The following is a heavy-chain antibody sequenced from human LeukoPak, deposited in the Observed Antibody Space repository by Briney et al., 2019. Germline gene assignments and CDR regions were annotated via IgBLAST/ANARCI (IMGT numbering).Heavy chain of an antibody. CDR1: GGSISSGSYY. J-gene: IGHJ6*02. CDR2: IYTSGST. Sequence: SETLSLTCTVSGGSISSGSYYWSWIRQPAGKGLEWIGRIYTSGSTNYNPSLKSRVTISVDTSKNQFSLKLNSVTAADTAVYYCARDATNYYYYGMDVWGQGTTVTVSS. V-gene: IGHV4-61*02. CDR3: ARDATNYYYYGMDV.